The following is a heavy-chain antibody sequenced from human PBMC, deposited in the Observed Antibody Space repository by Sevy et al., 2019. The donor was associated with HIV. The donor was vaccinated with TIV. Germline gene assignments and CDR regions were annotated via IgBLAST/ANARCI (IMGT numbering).Heavy chain of an antibody. CDR2: ISSGSSYI. CDR3: ARDRDYYGSGTFDA. V-gene: IGHV3-21*06. Sequence: GGSLRLSCAASGFTLSYYTMNWVRQAPGKGLEWVSYISSGSSYISYTDSVKGRFTISRDNAKNSLYLQMNSLRPEDTAMYFCARDRDYYGSGTFDAWGQGTTVTVSS. CDR1: GFTLSYYT. J-gene: IGHJ6*02. D-gene: IGHD3-10*01.